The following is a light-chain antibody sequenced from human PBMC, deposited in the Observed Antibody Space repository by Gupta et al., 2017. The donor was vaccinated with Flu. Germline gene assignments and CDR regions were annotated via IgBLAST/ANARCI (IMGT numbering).Light chain of an antibody. CDR1: NVGSKA. CDR3: QVWDSSTKQEV. CDR2: DDT. V-gene: IGLV3-21*02. J-gene: IGLJ3*02. Sequence: SYVLTQPPSVSVAPGQTASITCGGNNVGSKAVHWYQQKPGQAPVLVVCDDTDRPSGIPERISGSNSGNKATLTISRVEAGDEADDDCQVWDSSTKQEVFGGGTKLTVL.